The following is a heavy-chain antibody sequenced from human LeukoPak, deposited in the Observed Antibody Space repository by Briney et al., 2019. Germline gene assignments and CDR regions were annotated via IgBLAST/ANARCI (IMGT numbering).Heavy chain of an antibody. Sequence: ASVTVSCKASGYAFTSYYMHWVRQAPGQGLEWMGLINPSGGSTSYAQKFQGRVTMTRDMSTSTVYMELSSLRSEDTAVYYCARDVEMATMYYFDYWGQGTLVTVSS. CDR3: ARDVEMATMYYFDY. V-gene: IGHV1-46*01. CDR2: INPSGGST. D-gene: IGHD5-24*01. J-gene: IGHJ4*02. CDR1: GYAFTSYY.